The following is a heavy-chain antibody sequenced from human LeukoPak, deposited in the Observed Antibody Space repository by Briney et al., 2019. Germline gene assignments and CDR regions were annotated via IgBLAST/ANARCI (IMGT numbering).Heavy chain of an antibody. CDR2: ISYDGSKK. Sequence: GGSLRLSCAASGFTSSSSGMHWVRQAPGKGLEWVAVISYDGSKKYYADSVKGRFTISRDNSKNTLYLQMNSLRAEDTAVYYCAKENGYNYYFDYWGQGTLVTVSS. J-gene: IGHJ4*02. V-gene: IGHV3-30*18. CDR3: AKENGYNYYFDY. D-gene: IGHD5-24*01. CDR1: GFTSSSSG.